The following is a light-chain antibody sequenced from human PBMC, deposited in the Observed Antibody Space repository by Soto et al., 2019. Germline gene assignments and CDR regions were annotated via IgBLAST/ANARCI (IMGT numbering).Light chain of an antibody. CDR2: RNN. V-gene: IGLV1-47*01. J-gene: IGLJ7*01. CDR3: AAWDDSLSGPV. Sequence: QSVLTQPPSASGTPGQRVNISCSGSSSNIGSNYVYWYQQLPGTAPKLLIYRNNQRPSGVPDRFSGSKSGTSASLVISGLRSEDEADYYCAAWDDSLSGPVFGGGTQLTVL. CDR1: SSNIGSNY.